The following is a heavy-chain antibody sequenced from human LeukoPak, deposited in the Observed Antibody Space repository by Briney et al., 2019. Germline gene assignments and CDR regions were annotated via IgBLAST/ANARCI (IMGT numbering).Heavy chain of an antibody. CDR2: ISSTGATI. J-gene: IGHJ4*02. V-gene: IGHV3-48*02. D-gene: IGHD3-10*01. CDR1: GFTFSSNG. Sequence: GGSLRLSCAASGFTFSSNGMNWVRLAPGKGLDFIAYISSTGATIYYADSLKGRFTISRDNARNSLYLQMNSLRDEDTAVYFCARANSLMVRGVISYFDSWGQGTLVTVSS. CDR3: ARANSLMVRGVISYFDS.